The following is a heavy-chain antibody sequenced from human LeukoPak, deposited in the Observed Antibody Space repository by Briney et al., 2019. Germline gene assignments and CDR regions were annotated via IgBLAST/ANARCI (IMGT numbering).Heavy chain of an antibody. CDR3: ARGPFIAAAGRGGYYFDY. CDR1: GYSFSGYY. D-gene: IGHD6-13*01. V-gene: IGHV1-2*02. Sequence: ASVKVSCKASGYSFSGYYIQWVRQAPGQGLEWMGWINPNSGGTNYAQKLQGRVTMTTDTSTSTAYMELSSLRSEDTAVYYCARGPFIAAAGRGGYYFDYWGQGTLVTVSS. J-gene: IGHJ4*02. CDR2: INPNSGGT.